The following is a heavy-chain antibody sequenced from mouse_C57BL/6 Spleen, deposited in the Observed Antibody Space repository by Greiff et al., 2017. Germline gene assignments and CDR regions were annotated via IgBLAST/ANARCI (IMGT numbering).Heavy chain of an antibody. CDR3: TRASVPYYFDY. Sequence: EVKLMESGEGLVKPGGSLKLSCAASGFTFSSYAMSWVRQTPEKRLEWVAYISSGGDYIYYADTVKGRFTISRDNARNTLYLQMSSLKSEDTAMYYCTRASVPYYFDYGGQGTTLTVSS. D-gene: IGHD3-2*02. CDR2: ISSGGDYI. CDR1: GFTFSSYA. V-gene: IGHV5-9-1*02. J-gene: IGHJ2*01.